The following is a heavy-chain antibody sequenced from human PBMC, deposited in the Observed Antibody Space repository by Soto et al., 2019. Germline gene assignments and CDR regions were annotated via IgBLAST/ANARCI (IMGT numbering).Heavy chain of an antibody. CDR1: GASIGSGDFY. CDR2: IYYTELSSSEST. D-gene: IGHD3-22*01. V-gene: IGHV4-30-4*08. J-gene: IGHJ4*02. Sequence: ASETLSLTCTVSGASIGSGDFYWSWIRQSPGKGLEWLGYIYYTELSSSESTHYNSSLKSRVSISVDTSKNQFSLTLRSMTAADTAVYYCARTGPSYYYHNSGSPGDYWGQGTLVTVSS. CDR3: ARTGPSYYYHNSGSPGDY.